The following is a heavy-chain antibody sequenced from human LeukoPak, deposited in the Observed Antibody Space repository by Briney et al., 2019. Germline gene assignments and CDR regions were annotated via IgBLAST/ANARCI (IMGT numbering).Heavy chain of an antibody. V-gene: IGHV4-59*01. J-gene: IGHJ6*03. D-gene: IGHD6-6*01. CDR3: ARDGKAARPNYYYYYMDV. CDR1: GGSISSYY. CDR2: IYYSGST. Sequence: PSETLSLTCTVSGGSISSYYWSWIRQPPGKGLEWIGYIYYSGSTNYNPSLKSRVTISVDTSKNQFSLKLSSVTAADTAVYYCARDGKAARPNYYYYYMDVWGKGTTVTVSS.